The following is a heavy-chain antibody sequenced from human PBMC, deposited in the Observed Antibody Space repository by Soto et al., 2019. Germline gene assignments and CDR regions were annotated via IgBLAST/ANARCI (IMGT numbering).Heavy chain of an antibody. Sequence: EVQLLESGGGLVQPGGSLRLSCAASGFTFSSYAMSWVRQAPGKGLEWVSTIGISGNTYYADSVKGRFTISRDISKNTLYLQMNRLRAEDTALYYCAKRSPYYCDYWGQGTLVTVSS. CDR2: IGISGNT. CDR1: GFTFSSYA. CDR3: AKRSPYYCDY. D-gene: IGHD1-26*01. V-gene: IGHV3-23*01. J-gene: IGHJ4*02.